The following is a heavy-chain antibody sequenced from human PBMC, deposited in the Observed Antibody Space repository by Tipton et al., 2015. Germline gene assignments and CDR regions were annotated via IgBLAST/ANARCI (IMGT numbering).Heavy chain of an antibody. V-gene: IGHV3-9*01. D-gene: IGHD3-22*01. CDR2: ISWNSGDI. CDR3: AKDIHFHTIVVIEAFFDF. CDR1: GFSFDDYA. J-gene: IGHJ4*02. Sequence: SLRLSCAASGFSFDDYAMHWVRQVPGKGLEWVSGISWNSGDIGYADSVKGRFTISRDNAKNSLYLQMNSLRPEDTALYYCAKDIHFHTIVVIEAFFDFWGQGTLVTVSS.